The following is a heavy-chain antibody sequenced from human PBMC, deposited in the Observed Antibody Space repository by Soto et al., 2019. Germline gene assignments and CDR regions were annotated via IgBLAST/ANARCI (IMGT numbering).Heavy chain of an antibody. D-gene: IGHD3-16*01. CDR3: ARGLSAVPSFLDD. Sequence: EVQLVESGGGLVQPGRSLRLSCVASGFTFDDYVMHWVRQAPGKGLEWVSGISWNSGNIDYADSVKGRFTISRDNAMNSLYLQMNSLRPEDTALYYCARGLSAVPSFLDDWGQGTLVTVSS. V-gene: IGHV3-9*01. CDR1: GFTFDDYV. J-gene: IGHJ4*02. CDR2: ISWNSGNI.